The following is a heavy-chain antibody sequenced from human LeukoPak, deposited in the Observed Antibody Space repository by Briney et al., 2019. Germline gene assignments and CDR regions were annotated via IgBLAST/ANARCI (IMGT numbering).Heavy chain of an antibody. V-gene: IGHV3-11*01. J-gene: IGHJ6*02. CDR2: ISSSGSTI. D-gene: IGHD3-3*01. CDR1: GFTFSDYY. CDR3: ARDSGPYDFWSGYYTGGYGMDV. Sequence: PGGSLRLSCAASGFTFSDYYMSWIRQAPGKGLEWVSYISSSGSTIYYADSVKGRFTISRDNAKNSLYLQMNSLRAEDTAVYYCARDSGPYDFWSGYYTGGYGMDVWGQGTTVTVSS.